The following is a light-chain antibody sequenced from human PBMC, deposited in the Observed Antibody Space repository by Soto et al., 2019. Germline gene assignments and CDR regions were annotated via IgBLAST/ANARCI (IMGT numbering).Light chain of an antibody. CDR3: AAWDDSLSGLV. CDR1: SSNIGTYT. J-gene: IGLJ2*01. Sequence: QSVLTQPPSASGTPGQRVTISCSGTSSNIGTYTVNWYQQLPGTAPKLLIYSNNQRPSGVPDRFSGSKSGTSASLAISGLRSEDEADYYCAAWDDSLSGLVFGGGTKVTVL. CDR2: SNN. V-gene: IGLV1-44*01.